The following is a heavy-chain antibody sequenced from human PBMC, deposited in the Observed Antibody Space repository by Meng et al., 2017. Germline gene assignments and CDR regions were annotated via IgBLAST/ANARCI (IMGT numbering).Heavy chain of an antibody. V-gene: IGHV1-69*01. CDR2: IIPIFGTA. Sequence: QVLSGKAGDEGKKPGSSVKASCKASGGTFSCYAISWVRQAPGQRLEWMGGIIPIFGTANYAQKFQGRVTITADESTSTAYMELSSLRSEDTAVYYCAREIAAAYCGGDCYLWGQGTLVTVSS. D-gene: IGHD2-21*02. J-gene: IGHJ5*02. CDR1: GGTFSCYA. CDR3: AREIAAAYCGGDCYL.